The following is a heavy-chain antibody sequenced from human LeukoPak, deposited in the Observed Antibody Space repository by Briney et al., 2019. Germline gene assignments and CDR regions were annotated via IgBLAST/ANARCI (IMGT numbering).Heavy chain of an antibody. V-gene: IGHV3-15*01. Sequence: PGGSLRLSCAASGFTFSSYWMSWVRQAPGKGLEWVGRIKSKTDGGTTDYAAPVKGRFTISRDDSKNTRYLQMNSLKTEDTAVYYCTTDSSDDYSTEVDYWGQGTLVTVSS. CDR1: GFTFSSYW. J-gene: IGHJ4*02. CDR2: IKSKTDGGTT. CDR3: TTDSSDDYSTEVDY. D-gene: IGHD4-11*01.